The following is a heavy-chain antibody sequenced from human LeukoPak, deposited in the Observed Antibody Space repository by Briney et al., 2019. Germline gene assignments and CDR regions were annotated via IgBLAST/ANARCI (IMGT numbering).Heavy chain of an antibody. CDR1: EFTFSSFG. Sequence: GSLRLSCAASEFTFSSFGMHWVRQAPGKGLEWVAFIQYDGSYKEYGASVKGRFTISRDNSKNTLYLQMNSLRTEDTAVYFCAKDVVGQQWPENYWGQGTLVTVSS. CDR3: AKDVVGQQWPENY. V-gene: IGHV3-30*02. CDR2: IQYDGSYK. D-gene: IGHD6-19*01. J-gene: IGHJ4*02.